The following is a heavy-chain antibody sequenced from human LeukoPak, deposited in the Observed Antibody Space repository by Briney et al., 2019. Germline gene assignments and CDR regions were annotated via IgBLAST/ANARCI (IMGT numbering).Heavy chain of an antibody. Sequence: PGGSLRPSCAASGFTFSNFYMSWLRQAPGKGLEWVSYITSSGSTIDYAESVKGRFTISRDNAKNSLYLQMSWLRAEDTAVYYCAREYLNGFDIWGQGTMVTVSS. D-gene: IGHD2-2*02. CDR2: ITSSGSTI. V-gene: IGHV3-11*04. CDR1: GFTFSNFY. J-gene: IGHJ3*02. CDR3: AREYLNGFDI.